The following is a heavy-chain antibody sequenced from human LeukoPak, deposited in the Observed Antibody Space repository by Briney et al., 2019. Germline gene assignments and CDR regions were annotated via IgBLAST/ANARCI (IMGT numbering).Heavy chain of an antibody. Sequence: GGSLRLSCAASGFTFSSYAMSWVRQAPGKGLEWVSGISGSGGSTYYADSVKGRFTISRDNSKNTLHLQMNSLSAEDTAVYYCAREYDSSWPSWGQGTLVTVSS. CDR1: GFTFSSYA. V-gene: IGHV3-23*01. J-gene: IGHJ5*02. CDR2: ISGSGGST. D-gene: IGHD3-22*01. CDR3: AREYDSSWPS.